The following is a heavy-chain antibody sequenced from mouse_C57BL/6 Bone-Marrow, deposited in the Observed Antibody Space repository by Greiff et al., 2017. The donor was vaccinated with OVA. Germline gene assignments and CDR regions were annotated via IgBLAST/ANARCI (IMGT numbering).Heavy chain of an antibody. J-gene: IGHJ4*01. CDR1: GFTFSSYA. CDR2: ISSGGDYI. D-gene: IGHD1-1*01. V-gene: IGHV5-9-1*02. Sequence: EVKVVESGEGLVKPGGSLKLSCAASGFTFSSYAMSWVRQTPEKRLEWVAYISSGGDYIYYADTVKGRFTISRDNARNTLYLQMSSLKSEDTAMYYCTRDPYYYGSSSYAMDYWGQGTSVTVSS. CDR3: TRDPYYYGSSSYAMDY.